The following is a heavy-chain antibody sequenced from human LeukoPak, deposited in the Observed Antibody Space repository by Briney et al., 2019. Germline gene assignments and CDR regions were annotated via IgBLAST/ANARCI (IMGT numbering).Heavy chain of an antibody. Sequence: GGSLRLSCAASGFSFSSYSMNWVRQAPGKGLEWVSYISSSSRTIYYADSVKGRFTISRDNAKNSLYLQMNSLRAEDTAVYYCIVLAVAGTLGFDYWGQGTLVTVSS. J-gene: IGHJ4*02. V-gene: IGHV3-48*01. CDR3: IVLAVAGTLGFDY. CDR1: GFSFSSYS. CDR2: ISSSSRTI. D-gene: IGHD6-19*01.